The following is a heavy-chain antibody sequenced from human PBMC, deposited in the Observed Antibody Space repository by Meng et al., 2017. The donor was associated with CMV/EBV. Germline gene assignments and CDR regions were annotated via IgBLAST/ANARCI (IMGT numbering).Heavy chain of an antibody. CDR3: AKLAGFFGVGHYGLDV. J-gene: IGHJ6*02. CDR2: IWYGGSNR. Sequence: GGFLRPSCVVSGSMFRTYGMHWVRQAPGKGLEWVAGIWYGGSNRNYGDSVKGRFTISRDNSKDILYLQMNSLSVEDTAIYYCAKLAGFFGVGHYGLDVWGQGTTVTVSS. CDR1: GSMFRTYG. V-gene: IGHV3-33*06. D-gene: IGHD2-8*01.